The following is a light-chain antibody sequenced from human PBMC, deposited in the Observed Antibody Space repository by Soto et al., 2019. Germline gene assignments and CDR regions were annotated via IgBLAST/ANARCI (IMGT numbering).Light chain of an antibody. CDR3: SSYTSTITLV. J-gene: IGLJ2*01. V-gene: IGLV2-14*01. CDR1: SSDVGAYNY. Sequence: QSVLTQPASVSGSPGQSITISCTGTSSDVGAYNYVSWYQQHPGKAPKLMIYEVTNRPSGVSYRFSGSKSGNTASLTISGLQAEDEADYYCSSYTSTITLVFGGGTKLTVL. CDR2: EVT.